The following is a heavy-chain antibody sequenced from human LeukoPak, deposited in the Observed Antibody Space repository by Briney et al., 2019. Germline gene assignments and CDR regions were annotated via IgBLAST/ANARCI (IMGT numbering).Heavy chain of an antibody. CDR2: IYHSGST. V-gene: IGHV4-38-2*01. CDR1: GYSISSGYY. J-gene: IGHJ5*02. CDR3: ARQAPQVGYCSSTSCFGWFDP. Sequence: SETLSLTWVVSGYSISSGYYWGWIRQPPGKGLEWIGSIYHSGSTYYNPSLKSRVTISVDTSKNQFSLKLSSVTAADTAVYYCARQAPQVGYCSSTSCFGWFDPWGQGTLVTVSS. D-gene: IGHD2-2*01.